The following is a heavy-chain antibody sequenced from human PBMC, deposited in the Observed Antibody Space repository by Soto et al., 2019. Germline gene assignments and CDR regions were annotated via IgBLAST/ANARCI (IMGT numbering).Heavy chain of an antibody. D-gene: IGHD3-22*01. V-gene: IGHV1-46*01. CDR1: GYTFTSYY. CDR3: AREYYDSSGYLRRGVWY. Sequence: ASVKVSCKASGYTFTSYYMHWVRQAPGQGLEWMGIINPSGGSTSYAQKFQGRVTMTRDTSTSTVYMELSSLRSEDTAVYYCAREYYDSSGYLRRGVWYWGQGTLVTVSS. J-gene: IGHJ4*02. CDR2: INPSGGST.